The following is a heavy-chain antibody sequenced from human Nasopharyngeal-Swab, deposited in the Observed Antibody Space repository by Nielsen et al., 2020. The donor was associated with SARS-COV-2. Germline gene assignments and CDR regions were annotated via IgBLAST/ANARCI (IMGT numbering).Heavy chain of an antibody. J-gene: IGHJ4*02. Sequence: WVRQAPGQGLEWMGIINPSGGSTSYAQKFQGRVTMTRDTSTSTVYMELSSLRSEDTAVYYCARITVAAADYWGQGTPVTVSS. CDR2: INPSGGST. V-gene: IGHV1-46*01. D-gene: IGHD6-19*01. CDR3: ARITVAAADY.